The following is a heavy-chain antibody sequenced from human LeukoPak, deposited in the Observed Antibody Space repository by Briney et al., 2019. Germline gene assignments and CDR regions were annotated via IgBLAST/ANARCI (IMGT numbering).Heavy chain of an antibody. J-gene: IGHJ5*02. Sequence: GASVKVSCKASGYTFTNYGISWVRQAPGQGLEWMGWISAYNGYTDYAQKFQFRVTMTTDTSTSTAYMELSSLRSEDTAVYYCARAREGGSYSIDWFDPWGQGTLVTVSS. CDR2: ISAYNGYT. CDR1: GYTFTNYG. D-gene: IGHD1-26*01. CDR3: ARAREGGSYSIDWFDP. V-gene: IGHV1-18*01.